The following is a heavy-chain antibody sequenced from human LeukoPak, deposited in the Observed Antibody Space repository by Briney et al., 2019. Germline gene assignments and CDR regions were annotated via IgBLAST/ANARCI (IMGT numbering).Heavy chain of an antibody. CDR2: IYYSGST. CDR1: GGSISSYY. V-gene: IGHV4-59*01. J-gene: IGHJ3*02. Sequence: SETLSLTGTVSGGSISSYYWSWIRQSPGEGLEWIGYIYYSGSTNYNPSLKSRVTISVDTSKNQFSLKLSSVTAADTAVYYCARDSGSYYGAFDIWGQGTMVTVSS. CDR3: ARDSGSYYGAFDI. D-gene: IGHD1-26*01.